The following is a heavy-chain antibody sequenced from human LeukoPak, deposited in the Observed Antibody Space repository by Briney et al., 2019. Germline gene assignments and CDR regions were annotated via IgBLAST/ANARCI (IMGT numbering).Heavy chain of an antibody. D-gene: IGHD7-27*01. J-gene: IGHJ4*02. CDR1: GFTFSSYA. CDR2: ISYDGSNK. Sequence: GGSLRLSCAASGFTFSSYAMHWVRQAPGKGLEWVAVISYDGSNKYYADSVKGRFTISRDNSKNTLYLQMNSLRAEDTAVYYCASGDSLFSFDYWGQGTLVTVSS. CDR3: ASGDSLFSFDY. V-gene: IGHV3-30-3*01.